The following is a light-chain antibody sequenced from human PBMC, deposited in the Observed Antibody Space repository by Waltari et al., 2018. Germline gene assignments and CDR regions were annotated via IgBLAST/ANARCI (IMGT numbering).Light chain of an antibody. J-gene: IGKJ5*01. CDR3: QQYENLPLT. Sequence: DIQMTQTPSSLSASVGDRVTISCQASKDINNYLNWYQQKPGKAPKLLIYEATNLEIGVPSRFSGGGSGTDFTFIITSLQPEDIATYYCQQYENLPLTFGQGTRLEI. CDR2: EAT. V-gene: IGKV1-33*01. CDR1: KDINNY.